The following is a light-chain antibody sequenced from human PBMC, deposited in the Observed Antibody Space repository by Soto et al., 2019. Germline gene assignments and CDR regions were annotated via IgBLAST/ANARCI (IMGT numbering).Light chain of an antibody. Sequence: DIQMTQSPSTLSASVRDRVTITCRASQTINSWLAWYQQRLGKAPRLLISKASTLESGVPSRFSGSGSGTAFNPTISTLQPDYFATYYCQQYRSIPSTFGQGTNLDIK. CDR1: QTINSW. CDR3: QQYRSIPST. CDR2: KAS. V-gene: IGKV1-5*03. J-gene: IGKJ2*01.